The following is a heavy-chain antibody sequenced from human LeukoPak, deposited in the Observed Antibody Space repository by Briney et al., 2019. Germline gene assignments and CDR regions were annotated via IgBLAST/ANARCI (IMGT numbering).Heavy chain of an antibody. CDR1: GGSISSYY. V-gene: IGHV4-59*01. D-gene: IGHD3-3*01. CDR2: IYYSGST. Sequence: SETLSLTCTVSGGSISSYYWSWIRQPPGKGLEWIGYIYYSGSTNYNPSLKSRVTISVDTSKNQFSLKLSSVTAADTAVYYCAADLIDLRDVWGQGTTVTVSS. CDR3: AADLIDLRDV. J-gene: IGHJ6*02.